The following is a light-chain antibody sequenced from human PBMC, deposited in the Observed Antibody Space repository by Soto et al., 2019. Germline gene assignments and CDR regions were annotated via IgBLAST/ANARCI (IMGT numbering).Light chain of an antibody. CDR2: VAS. Sequence: SMCASVRDRVHITCGSSQPIDHYLNWYQQKPGKAPHLLIFVASRLRSGVPSRFSGSGSGTDFSLTISSLQPEDFGTYYCQQSYTSPFYTFGQRTKVDI. CDR3: QQSYTSPFYT. V-gene: IGKV1-39*01. CDR1: QPIDHY. J-gene: IGKJ2*01.